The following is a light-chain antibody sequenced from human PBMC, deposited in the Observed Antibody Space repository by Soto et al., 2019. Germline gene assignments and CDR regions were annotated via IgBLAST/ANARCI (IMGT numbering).Light chain of an antibody. CDR1: QTISSW. Sequence: DIQMTQSPSTLSGSVGDRVTITCRASQTISSWLAWYQQKPGKAPKLLIYAASTLQSGVPSRFSGSGSGTEFTLTISSLQPEDFATYYCLQHNSYPRTFGQGTTGDIK. V-gene: IGKV1-5*01. CDR3: LQHNSYPRT. J-gene: IGKJ1*01. CDR2: AAS.